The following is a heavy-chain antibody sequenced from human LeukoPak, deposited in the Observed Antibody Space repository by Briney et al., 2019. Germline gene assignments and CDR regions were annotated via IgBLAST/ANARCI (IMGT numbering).Heavy chain of an antibody. Sequence: TSETLSLTCTVSGGSISSYYWSWIRKPPGKGLEWIGYIYYSGSTNYNPSLKSRVTISVDTSKNQFSLKLSSVTAADTAVYYCARWDGGELPDFDYWGQGTLVTVSS. CDR3: ARWDGGELPDFDY. V-gene: IGHV4-59*08. J-gene: IGHJ4*02. D-gene: IGHD1-26*01. CDR2: IYYSGST. CDR1: GGSISSYY.